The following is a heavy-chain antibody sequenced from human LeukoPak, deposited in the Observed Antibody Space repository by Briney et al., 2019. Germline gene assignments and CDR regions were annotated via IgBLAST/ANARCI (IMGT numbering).Heavy chain of an antibody. J-gene: IGHJ4*02. CDR1: GASVRSCSYL. CDR2: IYTSGST. D-gene: IGHD3/OR15-3a*01. V-gene: IGHV4-61*02. CDR3: ARQTGSGLFILP. Sequence: SETLSLTCTVSGASVRSCSYLWNWSRQPAGKGLEWLGRIYTSGSTNYNASLKSRVSISADTSKNQFSLKLTSVTAADTAVYYCARQTGSGLFILPGGQGTLVTVSS.